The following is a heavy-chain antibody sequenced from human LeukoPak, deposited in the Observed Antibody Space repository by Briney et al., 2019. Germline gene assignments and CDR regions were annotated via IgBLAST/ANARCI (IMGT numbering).Heavy chain of an antibody. V-gene: IGHV4-4*09. J-gene: IGHJ3*02. CDR2: IYTSGST. CDR3: ARQGPAAGAFDI. CDR1: GGSLSSYY. D-gene: IGHD3-10*01. Sequence: SETLSLTCTVSGGSLSSYYWSWIRQPPGKGLEWIGYIYTSGSTNYNPSLKSRVTISVDTSKNQFSLKLSSVTAADTAVYYCARQGPAAGAFDIWGQGTTVTVSS.